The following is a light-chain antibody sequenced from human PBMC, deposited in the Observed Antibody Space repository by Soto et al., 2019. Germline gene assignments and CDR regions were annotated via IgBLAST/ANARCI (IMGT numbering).Light chain of an antibody. CDR3: QPYNSYSEA. V-gene: IGKV1-5*03. CDR1: QTISSW. J-gene: IGKJ1*01. CDR2: KAS. Sequence: DIQMTQSPSTLSGSVGDRVTITCRASQTISSWLAWYQQKPGKAPNLLIYKASTLKSGVPSRFSGCGSGTEFTLTISNLQPEDFETYACQPYNSYSEAFGQGTKVELK.